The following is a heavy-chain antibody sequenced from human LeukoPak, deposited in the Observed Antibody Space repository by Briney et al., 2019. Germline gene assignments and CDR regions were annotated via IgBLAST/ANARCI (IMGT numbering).Heavy chain of an antibody. CDR3: ARGQAQQWLVSPWNYYYMDV. Sequence: GGSLRLSCAASGFTFSSYGMYWVRQAPGKGLEWVAFIRYDGSNKYYADSVKGRFTVSRDNSKNTLYLQMKSLRAEDTAVYYCARGQAQQWLVSPWNYYYMDVWGKGTTVTVSS. V-gene: IGHV3-30*02. CDR1: GFTFSSYG. CDR2: IRYDGSNK. J-gene: IGHJ6*03. D-gene: IGHD6-19*01.